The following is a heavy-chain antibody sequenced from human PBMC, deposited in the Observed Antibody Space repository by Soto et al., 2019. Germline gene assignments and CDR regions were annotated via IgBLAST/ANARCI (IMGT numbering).Heavy chain of an antibody. V-gene: IGHV4-59*06. CDR1: GGSMSPYY. CDR2: VYYTGNT. J-gene: IGHJ6*02. D-gene: IGHD2-2*01. Sequence: PSETLSLTCTVSGGSMSPYYWSWIRQPPGKGLEWIGFVYYTGNTYYNPSLKSRVTISVDTSKNQFSLKLSSVTAADTAVYYCARDRGGYCISTSCPPGMDVWGQGTTVTVSS. CDR3: ARDRGGYCISTSCPPGMDV.